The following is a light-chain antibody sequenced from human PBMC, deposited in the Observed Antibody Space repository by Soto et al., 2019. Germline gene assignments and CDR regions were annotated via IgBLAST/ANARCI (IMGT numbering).Light chain of an antibody. Sequence: QSALTQPASVSGSPGQSLTISCTGTSSDVGGYNYASWYQQHPGKAPKLMIYDVSNRPSGVSNRFSGSKSGNTASLTISGLQAEDEADYYCSSYTSSSHVVFGGGTKVTVL. V-gene: IGLV2-14*01. CDR1: SSDVGGYNY. CDR3: SSYTSSSHVV. J-gene: IGLJ2*01. CDR2: DVS.